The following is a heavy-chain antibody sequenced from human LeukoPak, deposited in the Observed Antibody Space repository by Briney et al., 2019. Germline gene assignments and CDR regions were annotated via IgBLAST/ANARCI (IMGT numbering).Heavy chain of an antibody. Sequence: SETLSLTCAVPGGSISSSNWWSWVRQPPGKGLEWIGEIYHSGSTNYNPSLKSRVTISVDKSKNQFSLKLSSVTAADTAVYYCARGAVDIVAITGVYYYYGMDVWGKGTTVTVSS. CDR1: GGSISSSNW. V-gene: IGHV4-4*02. J-gene: IGHJ6*04. CDR2: IYHSGST. D-gene: IGHD5-12*01. CDR3: ARGAVDIVAITGVYYYYGMDV.